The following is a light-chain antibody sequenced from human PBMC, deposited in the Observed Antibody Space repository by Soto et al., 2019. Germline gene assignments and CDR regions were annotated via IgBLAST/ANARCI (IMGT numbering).Light chain of an antibody. Sequence: QSALTQPASVSGSPGQSITIPCTGTSSDVGSYNLVSWYQQHPGKAPKLIIYEGSERPSGVSDRFSASRSGDTASLTISGLQAVDEADYFCSSYAGGGRCVFGTGTKLTVL. J-gene: IGLJ1*01. CDR2: EGS. CDR3: SSYAGGGRCV. CDR1: SSDVGSYNL. V-gene: IGLV2-23*01.